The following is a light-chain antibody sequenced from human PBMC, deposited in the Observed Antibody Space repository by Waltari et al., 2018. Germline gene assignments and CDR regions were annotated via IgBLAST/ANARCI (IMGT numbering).Light chain of an antibody. CDR2: DAS. J-gene: IGKJ5*01. Sequence: EVVLTQSPATLSLSPGERATLSCRASQRVSNSLAWYRQKPGQAPSLLIYDASTRAAGIPGRFSGSGSGTDFTLTISSLEPEDFAVYYCQLRTGWPMTFGQGTRLEI. CDR3: QLRTGWPMT. CDR1: QRVSNS. V-gene: IGKV3-11*01.